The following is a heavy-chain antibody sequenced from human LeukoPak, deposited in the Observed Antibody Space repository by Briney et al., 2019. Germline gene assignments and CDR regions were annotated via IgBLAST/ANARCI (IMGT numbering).Heavy chain of an antibody. Sequence: SETLSLTCTVSGGAISNYYWSWIRQPPGKGLEWIGYIYYSGSTNYNPSLKSRVTISVDTSKNQSSLKLSSVTAADTAVYYCARKKFIAAGGFDPWGQETLVTVSS. CDR3: ARKKFIAAGGFDP. V-gene: IGHV4-59*01. CDR2: IYYSGST. CDR1: GGAISNYY. D-gene: IGHD6-6*01. J-gene: IGHJ5*02.